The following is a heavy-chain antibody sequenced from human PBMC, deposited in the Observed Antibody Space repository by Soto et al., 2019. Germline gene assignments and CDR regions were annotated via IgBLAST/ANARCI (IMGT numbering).Heavy chain of an antibody. Sequence: EVQLLESGGGLVQPGGSLRLSCAASGFTFSSYDMSWVSQAPGKGLEWVSAIRGSGGSTYYADSVKGRFTISRDNPKNTLYLQMNSLRDENTAVYYCAKEVHRPQYYFDYWVQGTLVTVSS. CDR3: AKEVHRPQYYFDY. J-gene: IGHJ4*02. V-gene: IGHV3-23*01. CDR2: IRGSGGST. CDR1: GFTFSSYD. D-gene: IGHD1-1*01.